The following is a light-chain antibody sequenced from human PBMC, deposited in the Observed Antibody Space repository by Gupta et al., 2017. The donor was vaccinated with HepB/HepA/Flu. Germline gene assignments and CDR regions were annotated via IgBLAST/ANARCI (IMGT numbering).Light chain of an antibody. CDR2: RND. Sequence: QSVLTQPPSASGTPGQRVTISCSGSTSNIGVNTVNWYRQVPGTAPKFLIFRNDQRPSGVPNRFSGSKSGTSGSLAISGLQSDDEGDYYCASWDDSLRGLVFGGGTKLTVL. CDR1: TSNIGVNT. CDR3: ASWDDSLRGLV. J-gene: IGLJ3*02. V-gene: IGLV1-44*01.